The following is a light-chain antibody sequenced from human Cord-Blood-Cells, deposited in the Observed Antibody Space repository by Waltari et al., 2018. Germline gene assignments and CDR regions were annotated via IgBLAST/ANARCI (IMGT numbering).Light chain of an antibody. CDR2: DVS. Sequence: QSALTQPASVSGSPGQSITISCTGTSSDVGGHNYVSWYQQHPGKAPNLMIYDVSNRPSGVPMRFSGSKSGSTASLTISGLQAEDEADYYCSSYTSSSTWVFGGGTKLTVL. CDR3: SSYTSSSTWV. CDR1: SSDVGGHNY. V-gene: IGLV2-14*01. J-gene: IGLJ3*02.